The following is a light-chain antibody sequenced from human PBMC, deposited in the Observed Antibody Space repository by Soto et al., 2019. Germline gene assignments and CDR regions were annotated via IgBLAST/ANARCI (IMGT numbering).Light chain of an antibody. V-gene: IGKV3-20*01. CDR1: QSVNSNY. CDR3: QQYDNSPQT. J-gene: IGKJ1*01. CDR2: GAS. Sequence: EIVLTQSPGTLSLSPGERATLSCRASQSVNSNYLAWYQQKPGQGPRILIYGASSRATGIPDRFSGSGSGTDFTLTISRLEPEDFAVYYCQQYDNSPQTFGQGTKVEIK.